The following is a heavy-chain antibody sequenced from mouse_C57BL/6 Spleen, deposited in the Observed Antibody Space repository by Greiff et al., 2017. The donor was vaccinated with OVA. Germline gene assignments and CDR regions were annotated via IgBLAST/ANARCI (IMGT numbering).Heavy chain of an antibody. V-gene: IGHV2-2*01. Sequence: VKLVESGPGLVQPSQSLSITCTVSGFSLTSYGVHWVRQSPGKGLEWLGVIWSGGSTDYNAAFISRLSISKDNSKSQVFFKMNSLQADDTAIYYCARLRLPYWYFDVWGTGTTVTVSS. D-gene: IGHD5-1*01. J-gene: IGHJ1*03. CDR1: GFSLTSYG. CDR2: IWSGGST. CDR3: ARLRLPYWYFDV.